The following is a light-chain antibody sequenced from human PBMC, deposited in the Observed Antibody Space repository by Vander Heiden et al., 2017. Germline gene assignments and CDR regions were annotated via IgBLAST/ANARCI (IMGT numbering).Light chain of an antibody. CDR2: LGS. J-gene: IGKJ5*01. V-gene: IGKV2-28*01. CDR1: QSPLDSNRSNY. CDR3: RQALPTPRT. Sequence: DSVRTQSLLSLPVTPAAPPAISCRSRQSPLDSNRSNYLDWYLQKPGQSPLLLIYLGSSRASGLPDRFRGSGSGTDFTLKISMVEAEDVVVYYCRQALPTPRTFGQGTRLEIK.